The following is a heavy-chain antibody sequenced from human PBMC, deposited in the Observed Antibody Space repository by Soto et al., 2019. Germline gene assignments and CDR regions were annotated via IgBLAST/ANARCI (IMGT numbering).Heavy chain of an antibody. V-gene: IGHV3-13*01. CDR1: GFTFSTYD. D-gene: IGHD3-10*01. CDR2: IDTAGDT. Sequence: GGSLRLSCAASGFTFSTYDMHWVRQATGKGLEWVSRIDTAGDTYYAGSVKGRFTISRENAKNSLYLQMNSLRAEDTAVYFCARDRSRGWFDPWGQGTLVTVSS. J-gene: IGHJ5*02. CDR3: ARDRSRGWFDP.